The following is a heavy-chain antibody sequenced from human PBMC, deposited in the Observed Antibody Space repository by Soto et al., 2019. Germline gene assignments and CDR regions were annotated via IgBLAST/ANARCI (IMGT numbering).Heavy chain of an antibody. CDR2: IIPIFGTA. CDR3: ATFIVLMVYAIGPLDY. V-gene: IGHV1-69*06. J-gene: IGHJ4*02. Sequence: GASVKVSCKASGGTFSSYAISWVRQAPGQGLEWMGGIIPIFGTANYAQKFQGRVTMTEDTSTDTAYMELSSLRSEDTAVYYCATFIVLMVYAIGPLDYWGQGTLVTVSS. D-gene: IGHD2-8*01. CDR1: GGTFSSYA.